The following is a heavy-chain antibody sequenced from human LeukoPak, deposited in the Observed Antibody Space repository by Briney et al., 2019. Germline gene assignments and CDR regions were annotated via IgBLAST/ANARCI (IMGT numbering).Heavy chain of an antibody. D-gene: IGHD3-10*01. Sequence: GASVKVSCKASGGTFSSYAISWVRQAPGQGLEWMGRIIPILGIANYAQKFQSRVTITADKSTSAAYMELSSLRSEDTAVYYCARSSYGSGIHEVGSDYWGQGTLVTVSS. CDR1: GGTFSSYA. J-gene: IGHJ4*02. CDR3: ARSSYGSGIHEVGSDY. V-gene: IGHV1-69*04. CDR2: IIPILGIA.